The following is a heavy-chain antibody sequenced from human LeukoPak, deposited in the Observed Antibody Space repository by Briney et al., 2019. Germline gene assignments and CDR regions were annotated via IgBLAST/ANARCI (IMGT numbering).Heavy chain of an antibody. CDR3: ARESGSLPHYMDV. CDR1: GYTFTSYA. J-gene: IGHJ6*03. CDR2: IIPIFGTA. V-gene: IGHV1-69*05. Sequence: GASVKVSCKASGYTFTSYAISWVRQAPGQGLEWMGGIIPIFGTANYAQKFQGRVTITTDESTSTAYMELSSLRSEDTAVYYCARESGSLPHYMDVWGKGTTVTVSS. D-gene: IGHD1-26*01.